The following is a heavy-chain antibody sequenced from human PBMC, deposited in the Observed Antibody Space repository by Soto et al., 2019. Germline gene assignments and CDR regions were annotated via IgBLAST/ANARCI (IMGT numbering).Heavy chain of an antibody. Sequence: QVQLVESGGGVVQPGRSLRLSCEASGFTFSNYAMHWVRQAPGKGLEWVAVISYDGSNKYYADSVKGRFTISRDNSKNTLYLQMNSLRAEDTAVYYCARDRSAAGIHYYGMDVWGQGTTVTVSS. D-gene: IGHD6-13*01. CDR1: GFTFSNYA. V-gene: IGHV3-30-3*01. J-gene: IGHJ6*02. CDR3: ARDRSAAGIHYYGMDV. CDR2: ISYDGSNK.